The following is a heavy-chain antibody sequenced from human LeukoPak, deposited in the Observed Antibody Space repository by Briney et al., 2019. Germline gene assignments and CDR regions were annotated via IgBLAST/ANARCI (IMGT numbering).Heavy chain of an antibody. V-gene: IGHV4-4*07. CDR3: AREREGIVVPASPTYFDY. J-gene: IGHJ4*02. CDR1: GGSISSYY. Sequence: SETLSLTCTVSGGSISSYYWSWIRQPAGKGLEWIGRIYTSGSTNYNPSLKSRVTMSVDTSKNQFSLKLSSVTAADTAVYYCAREREGIVVPASPTYFDYWGQGTLVTVSS. CDR2: IYTSGST. D-gene: IGHD2-2*01.